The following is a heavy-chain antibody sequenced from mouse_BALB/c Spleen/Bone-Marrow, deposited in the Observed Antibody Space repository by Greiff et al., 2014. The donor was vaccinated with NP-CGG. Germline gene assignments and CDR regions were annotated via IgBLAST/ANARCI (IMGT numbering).Heavy chain of an antibody. J-gene: IGHJ2*01. Sequence: DVMLVESGGGLVQPGGSLKLSCAASGFTFSSYGMSWVRQTPDKRLELVATINSNGGSTYYPDSVKGRFTFSRDNAKNTLYLQMSSLKSEDTAMYYCARDSNDYWGQGTTLTVSS. CDR3: ARDSNDY. CDR2: INSNGGST. V-gene: IGHV5-6-3*01. CDR1: GFTFSSYG.